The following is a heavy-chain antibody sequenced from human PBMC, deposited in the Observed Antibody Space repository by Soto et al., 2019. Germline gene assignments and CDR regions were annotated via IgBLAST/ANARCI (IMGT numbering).Heavy chain of an antibody. CDR1: GYTFTNYY. D-gene: IGHD4-17*01. Sequence: ASVKVSCKASGYTFTNYYMHWVRQAPGQGLEWMGIINPSGGSTSYAQKFQGRVTMTRDTSTNTVYMELSSLRSEDRAVYYCARVTYGDYAHFDFWGQGTLVTVSS. V-gene: IGHV1-46*03. CDR2: INPSGGST. CDR3: ARVTYGDYAHFDF. J-gene: IGHJ4*02.